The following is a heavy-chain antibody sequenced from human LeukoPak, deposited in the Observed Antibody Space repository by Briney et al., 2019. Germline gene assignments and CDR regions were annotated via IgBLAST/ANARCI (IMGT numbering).Heavy chain of an antibody. J-gene: IGHJ4*02. V-gene: IGHV1-69-2*01. Sequence: GATVKLSCKASGYTFTDYFIHWVQQAPGKGLEWMGHVDPGDGEAVYADRFQRRFTFTADTSTGTVYMDVSSLTSDDSAVYYCAEVSSTLAAAGALSFDYWGQGTLVIVSS. CDR2: VDPGDGEA. CDR3: AEVSSTLAAAGALSFDY. D-gene: IGHD6-13*01. CDR1: GYTFTDYF.